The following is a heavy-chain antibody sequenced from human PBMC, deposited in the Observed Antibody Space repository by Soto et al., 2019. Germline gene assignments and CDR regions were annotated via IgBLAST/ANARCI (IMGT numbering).Heavy chain of an antibody. CDR1: GGSITSYY. J-gene: IGHJ4*01. V-gene: IGHV4-59*01. D-gene: IGHD1-1*01. CDR2: IYYRGCT. CDR3: ARGRTTLHSLGLGY. Sequence: SETLSLTCSVSGGSITSYYWSWVRQPPGKGLEWIGYIYYRGCTNYNPSLKSRLTISIDMPENHFSRKLNSVTRADTAAYYPARGRTTLHSLGLGYWGRGTLVTVSS.